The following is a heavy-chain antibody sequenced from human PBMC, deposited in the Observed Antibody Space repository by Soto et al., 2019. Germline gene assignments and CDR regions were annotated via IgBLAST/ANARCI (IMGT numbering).Heavy chain of an antibody. CDR2: INHSGST. J-gene: IGHJ3*02. D-gene: IGHD6-13*01. CDR1: GGSFSGYY. V-gene: IGHV4-34*01. Sequence: SETLSLTCAVYGGSFSGYYWSWIRQPPGKGLEWIGEINHSGSTNYNPSLKSRVTISVDTSKNQFSLKLSSVTAADTAVYYCARPQLAAAGTRGPIDAFDIWGQGTMVTVSS. CDR3: ARPQLAAAGTRGPIDAFDI.